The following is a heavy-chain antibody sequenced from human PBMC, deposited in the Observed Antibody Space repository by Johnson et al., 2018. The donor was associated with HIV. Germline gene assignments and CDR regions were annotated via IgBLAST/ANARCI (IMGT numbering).Heavy chain of an antibody. D-gene: IGHD4-17*01. CDR2: ISTSGGTL. CDR1: GFIFNDYY. J-gene: IGHJ3*02. Sequence: QMQLVESGGGLVQPGGSLRLSCAASGFIFNDYYMSWIRQAPGKGLELLSYISTSGGTLYYADSVKDRFTIFRDNAKNSLYLQINSLRAEDTAVYYCARVSSSVTTARYGAFDIWGQGTMVTVSS. CDR3: ARVSSSVTTARYGAFDI. V-gene: IGHV3-11*04.